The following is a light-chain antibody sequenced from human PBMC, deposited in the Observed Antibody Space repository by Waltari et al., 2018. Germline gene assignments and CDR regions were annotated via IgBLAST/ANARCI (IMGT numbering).Light chain of an antibody. Sequence: ETVLTQSPATLSLFPGDRATLSCRASHNVGIYLAWFHQKPGHAPRLLIYDASTRATGVPARFSGSGSGTDFTLTIISREPEDFSVYYCQQRRSWPPLTFGGGTRVEI. CDR3: QQRRSWPPLT. CDR1: HNVGIY. CDR2: DAS. V-gene: IGKV3-11*01. J-gene: IGKJ4*01.